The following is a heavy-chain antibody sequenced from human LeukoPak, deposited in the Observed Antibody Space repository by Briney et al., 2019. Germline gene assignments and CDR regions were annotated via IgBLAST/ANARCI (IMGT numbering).Heavy chain of an antibody. Sequence: SGPTLVKPTQTLTLTSTFSGFSLSTSGVGVGWIRQPPGKALEWLALIYWNDDKRYSPSLKSRLTITKDTSKNQVVLTMTNMDPVDTATYYCAHSRRDGYNFGYWGQGTLVTVSS. D-gene: IGHD5-24*01. V-gene: IGHV2-5*01. J-gene: IGHJ4*02. CDR2: IYWNDDK. CDR3: AHSRRDGYNFGY. CDR1: GFSLSTSGVG.